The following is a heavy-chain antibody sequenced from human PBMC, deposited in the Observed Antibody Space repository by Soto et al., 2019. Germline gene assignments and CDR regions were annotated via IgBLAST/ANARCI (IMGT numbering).Heavy chain of an antibody. V-gene: IGHV6-1*01. CDR3: GAGTVYYYGLDV. Sequence: QVQLQQSGPGLVKPSQTLSLTCAISGDSVSSNSATWNWIRQSPSRGLEWLGRTYYRSRWYNDYAVSVKSRISINPDTSKHQCSLQLNSVTPEDTAVYYCGAGTVYYYGLDVWGQGTTVTVSS. CDR2: TYYRSRWYN. J-gene: IGHJ6*02. CDR1: GDSVSSNSAT. D-gene: IGHD1-1*01.